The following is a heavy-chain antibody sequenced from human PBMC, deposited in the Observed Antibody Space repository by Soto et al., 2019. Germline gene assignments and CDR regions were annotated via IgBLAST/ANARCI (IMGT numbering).Heavy chain of an antibody. CDR3: ARGRWLRLLDF. D-gene: IGHD5-12*01. CDR1: GFTVNSFY. CDR2: IYSGGTT. Sequence: PGGSLRLSCAASGFTVNSFYMIRVRQAPGEGLRWVSIIYSGGTTYYADSVKGRFTVSRDNSKNTLFLQMNSLRAEDTAVYYCARGRWLRLLDFWGQGTLVTVSS. V-gene: IGHV3-66*01. J-gene: IGHJ4*02.